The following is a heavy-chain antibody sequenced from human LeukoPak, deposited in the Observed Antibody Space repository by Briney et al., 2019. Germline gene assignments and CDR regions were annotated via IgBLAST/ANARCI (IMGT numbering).Heavy chain of an antibody. Sequence: APVKVSCTASGYTFTSYYMHWVRQAPGQGLEWMGIINPSGGSTSYAQKFQGRVTMTRDTSTSTVYMELSSLRSEDTAVYYCARVPGYSSSLGAFDIWGQGGMVTVSS. J-gene: IGHJ3*02. CDR2: INPSGGST. CDR1: GYTFTSYY. V-gene: IGHV1-46*01. CDR3: ARVPGYSSSLGAFDI. D-gene: IGHD6-13*01.